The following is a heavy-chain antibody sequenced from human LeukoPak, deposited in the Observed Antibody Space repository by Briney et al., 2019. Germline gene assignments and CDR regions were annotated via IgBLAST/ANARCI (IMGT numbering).Heavy chain of an antibody. CDR1: VYTFTGYY. D-gene: IGHD2-2*01. J-gene: IGHJ3*02. Sequence: GASVKVSCKVSVYTFTGYYMHWVRQAPGQGREWMGWINPNSGGTNYAQKFQGRVTMTRDTSISTAYMELRRLRYDDTAVHYCARGLRAGALDIWGQGTMVTVSS. CDR2: INPNSGGT. V-gene: IGHV1-2*02. CDR3: ARGLRAGALDI.